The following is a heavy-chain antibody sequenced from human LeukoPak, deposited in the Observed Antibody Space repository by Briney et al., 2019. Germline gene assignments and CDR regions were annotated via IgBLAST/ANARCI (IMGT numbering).Heavy chain of an antibody. Sequence: ASVKVSFKASEYTFTGYHIHWVRQAPGQGLEWMGWINPSSGGTNYAQKFQGRVTMARDTSISTAYMELSRLRSDDTAVYYCARDVGYNSGWHWDFWGQGALVTVSS. D-gene: IGHD6-19*01. CDR3: ARDVGYNSGWHWDF. V-gene: IGHV1-2*02. CDR2: INPSSGGT. CDR1: EYTFTGYH. J-gene: IGHJ4*02.